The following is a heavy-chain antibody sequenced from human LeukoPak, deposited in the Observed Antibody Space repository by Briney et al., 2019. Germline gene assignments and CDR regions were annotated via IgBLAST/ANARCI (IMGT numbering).Heavy chain of an antibody. V-gene: IGHV3-23*01. CDR2: ISGSGGST. CDR1: GFTFSSYG. CDR3: AKDMSQLEPFDY. D-gene: IGHD1-1*01. Sequence: GGSLRLSCAASGFTFSSYGMHWVRQAPGKGLEWVSAISGSGGSTYYADSVKGRFTISRDNSKNTLYLQMNSLRAEDTAVYYCAKDMSQLEPFDYWGQGTLVTVSS. J-gene: IGHJ4*02.